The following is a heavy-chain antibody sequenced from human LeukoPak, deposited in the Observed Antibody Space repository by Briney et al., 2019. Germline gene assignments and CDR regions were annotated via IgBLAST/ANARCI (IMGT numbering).Heavy chain of an antibody. V-gene: IGHV4-34*01. CDR3: ARRHCDSVTCYTVDY. J-gene: IGHJ4*02. D-gene: IGHD2/OR15-2a*01. CDR1: GESFSGNY. Sequence: SETLSLTCAVYGESFSGNYWTWVRQPPGEGLEWIGEVNHSGSTNHNPSLKSRVSISVDTSKNQFFLKLTSMTAADTATYYCARRHCDSVTCYTVDYWGQGTLVTVSS. CDR2: VNHSGST.